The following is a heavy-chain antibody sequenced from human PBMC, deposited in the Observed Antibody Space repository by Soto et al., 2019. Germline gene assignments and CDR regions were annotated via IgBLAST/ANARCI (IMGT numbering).Heavy chain of an antibody. CDR1: GGSISSSSYY. Sequence: SETLSLTCTVSGGSISSSSYYWGWIRQPPGKGLEWIGSIYYSGSTYYNPSLKSRVTISVDTSKNQFSLKLSSVTAADTAVYYCARGDYGDVADAFDIWGQGTMVTVSS. CDR3: ARGDYGDVADAFDI. V-gene: IGHV4-39*07. J-gene: IGHJ3*02. D-gene: IGHD4-17*01. CDR2: IYYSGST.